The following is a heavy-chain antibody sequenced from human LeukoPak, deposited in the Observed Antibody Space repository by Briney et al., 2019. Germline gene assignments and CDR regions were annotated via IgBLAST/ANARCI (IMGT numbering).Heavy chain of an antibody. D-gene: IGHD2-2*01. CDR3: ALIPYCTTATCYYFDF. V-gene: IGHV3-30*03. Sequence: GGFLRLSCAASGFTINHYGIHWVRQAPGKGLEWVAVMSYDESKNKNIDSVEGRFTLSRDNSKNTVYLQMNSLREEDTAVYYCALIPYCTTATCYYFDFWGQGTLVTVSS. CDR1: GFTINHYG. J-gene: IGHJ4*02. CDR2: MSYDESKN.